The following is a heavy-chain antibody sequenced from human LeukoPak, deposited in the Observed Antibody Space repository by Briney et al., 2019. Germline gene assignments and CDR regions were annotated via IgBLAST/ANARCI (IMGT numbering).Heavy chain of an antibody. CDR2: IIPIFGTA. V-gene: IGHV1-69*13. Sequence: GASVKVSCKASGGTFSSYAISWVRQAPGQGLEWMGGIIPIFGTANYAQKFQGRVTITADESTSTAYMELSSLRSEDTAVYYCAREGQWRGREGYYYYYMDVWGKGTTVTVSS. J-gene: IGHJ6*03. CDR1: GGTFSSYA. CDR3: AREGQWRGREGYYYYYMDV. D-gene: IGHD6-19*01.